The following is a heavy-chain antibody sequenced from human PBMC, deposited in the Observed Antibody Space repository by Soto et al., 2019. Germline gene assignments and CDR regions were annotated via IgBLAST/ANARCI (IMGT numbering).Heavy chain of an antibody. V-gene: IGHV3-30-3*01. CDR2: ISYDGSNK. J-gene: IGHJ4*02. CDR1: GFTFSSYA. Sequence: QVPLVESGGGVVQPGRSLRLSCAASGFTFSSYAMHWVRQAPGKGLEWVAVISYDGSNKYYADSVKGRFTISRDNSKNTLYLQMNSLRAEDTAVYYCASGPTGSGSTNWGQGTLVTVSS. D-gene: IGHD3-10*01. CDR3: ASGPTGSGSTN.